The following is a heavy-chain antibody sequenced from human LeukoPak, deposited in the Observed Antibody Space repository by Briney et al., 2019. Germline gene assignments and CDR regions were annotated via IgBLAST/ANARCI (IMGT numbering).Heavy chain of an antibody. J-gene: IGHJ3*02. CDR1: GFTFSSYA. D-gene: IGHD3-22*01. Sequence: GGSLRLSCAASGFTFSSYAMSWVRQAPGKGLEWVSAISGSGGSTYYADSVKGRFTISRDNSKNTLYLQMNSLRAEDTAVYYCAIDRPPLYYDSSGYSHAVINDAFDIWGQGTMVTVSS. V-gene: IGHV3-23*01. CDR2: ISGSGGST. CDR3: AIDRPPLYYDSSGYSHAVINDAFDI.